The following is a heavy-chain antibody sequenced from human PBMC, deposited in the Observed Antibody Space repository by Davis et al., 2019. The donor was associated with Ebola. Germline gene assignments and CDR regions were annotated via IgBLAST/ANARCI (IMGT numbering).Heavy chain of an antibody. CDR1: GFTFSTYW. Sequence: HTGGSLRLSCPASGFTFSTYWMHWVRQAPGKGLVWVSRIKSDGSSTYYADSVKGRFTISRDNAKNTLYLQMNSLRAEDTAVYYCASGSSSSWYRVSYFDYWGQGTLVTVSS. J-gene: IGHJ4*02. CDR2: IKSDGSST. D-gene: IGHD6-13*01. CDR3: ASGSSSSWYRVSYFDY. V-gene: IGHV3-74*01.